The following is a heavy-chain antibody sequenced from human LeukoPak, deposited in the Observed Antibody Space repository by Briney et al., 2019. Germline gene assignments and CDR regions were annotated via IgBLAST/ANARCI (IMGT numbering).Heavy chain of an antibody. J-gene: IGHJ3*01. CDR1: GCTFTSTG. CDR3: ARDAPGWRNAFDF. D-gene: IGHD2-15*01. CDR2: VSAYNGNT. V-gene: IGHV1-18*01. Sequence: ASVKVSCKASGCTFTSTGICWVRQAPGQGLEWMGWVSAYNGNTNYAPKFRRRVTMTIDTSTNTAYMVWRSLRSDDTAVYFCARDAPGWRNAFDFWGQGTMVTVSS.